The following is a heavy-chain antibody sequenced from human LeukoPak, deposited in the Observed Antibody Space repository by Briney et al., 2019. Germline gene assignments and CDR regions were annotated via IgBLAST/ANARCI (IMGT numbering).Heavy chain of an antibody. Sequence: ASVKVSCKASGGTFSSYAISWVRQAPGQGLEWMGRIIPIFGTANYAQKFQGRVTITTDESTSTAYMELSSLRSEDPDVYYCARDNXGGVTDYWGXGTLVXVS. CDR1: GGTFSSYA. J-gene: IGHJ4*02. CDR2: IIPIFGTA. D-gene: IGHD2-21*02. V-gene: IGHV1-69*05. CDR3: ARDNXGGVTDY.